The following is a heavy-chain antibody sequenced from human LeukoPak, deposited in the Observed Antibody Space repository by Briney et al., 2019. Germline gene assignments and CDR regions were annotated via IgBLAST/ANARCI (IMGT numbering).Heavy chain of an antibody. CDR1: GFTFSSYA. D-gene: IGHD5-12*01. V-gene: IGHV3-23*01. CDR2: ISGSGGST. J-gene: IGHJ4*02. Sequence: GGSLRLSCAASGFTFSSYAMSWVRQAPGKGLEWVSAISGSGGSTYYADSVKGRFTISRDNSKNTLYLQMNSLRAKDTAVYYCAKDLGYSGYDWVCDYWGQGTLVTVSS. CDR3: AKDLGYSGYDWVCDY.